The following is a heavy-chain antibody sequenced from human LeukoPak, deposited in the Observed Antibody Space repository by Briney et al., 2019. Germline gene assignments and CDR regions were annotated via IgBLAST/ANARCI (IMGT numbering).Heavy chain of an antibody. CDR3: ARGPPYGDYVD. D-gene: IGHD4-17*01. V-gene: IGHV1-69*13. CDR2: IIPIFGTA. CDR1: GGTFSSYA. J-gene: IGHJ4*02. Sequence: PVKVSCKASGGTFSSYAISWVRQAPGQGLEWMGGIIPIFGTANYAQKFQGRVTITADESTSTAYMELSSLRSEDTAVYYRARGPPYGDYVDWGQGTLVTVSS.